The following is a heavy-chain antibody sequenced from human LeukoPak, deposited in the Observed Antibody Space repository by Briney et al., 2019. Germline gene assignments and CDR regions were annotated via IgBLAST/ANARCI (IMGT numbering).Heavy chain of an antibody. J-gene: IGHJ5*02. CDR1: GFTFSSYS. CDR3: ARLLAAAGPGNWFDP. V-gene: IGHV3-21*01. CDR2: ISSSSSYI. Sequence: GGSLRLSCAASGFTFSSYSMNWVRQAPGKGLEWVSSISSSSSYIYYADSVKGLFTISRDNAENSLYLQMNSLRAEDTAVYYCARLLAAAGPGNWFDPWGQGTLVTVSS. D-gene: IGHD6-13*01.